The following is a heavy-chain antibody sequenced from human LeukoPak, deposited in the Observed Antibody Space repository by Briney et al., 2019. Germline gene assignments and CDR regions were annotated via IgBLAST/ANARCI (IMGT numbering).Heavy chain of an antibody. J-gene: IGHJ6*04. CDR2: IKEDGSEK. Sequence: GGSLRLSCEASGFRFRNHWMNWVRQAPGKGLEWVANIKEDGSEKYYVDSVKGRFTISRDNARNSLFLQMNSLRGEDTAVYYCAKGVDVWGKGTTVTVSS. CDR3: AKGVDV. CDR1: GFRFRNHW. V-gene: IGHV3-7*01.